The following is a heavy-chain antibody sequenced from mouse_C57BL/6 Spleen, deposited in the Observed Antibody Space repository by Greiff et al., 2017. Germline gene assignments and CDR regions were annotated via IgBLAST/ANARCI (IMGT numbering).Heavy chain of an antibody. CDR3: ASLYGSSYVDYYFDY. D-gene: IGHD1-1*01. Sequence: QVHVKQSGPELVKPGASVKISCKASGYTFTDYYINWVKQRPGQGLEWIGWIYPGSGNTKYNEKFKGKATLTVDTSSSTAYMQLSSLTSEDSAVYFCASLYGSSYVDYYFDYWGQGTTLTVSS. CDR1: GYTFTDYY. CDR2: IYPGSGNT. J-gene: IGHJ2*01. V-gene: IGHV1-84*01.